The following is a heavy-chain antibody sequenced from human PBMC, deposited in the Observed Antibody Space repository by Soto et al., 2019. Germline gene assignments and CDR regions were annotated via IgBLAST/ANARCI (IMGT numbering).Heavy chain of an antibody. CDR3: AKVKCSSTSCSDAFDI. CDR2: ISGSGGST. V-gene: IGHV3-23*01. D-gene: IGHD2-2*01. CDR1: GFTFSSYA. Sequence: GGSLRLSCAASGFTFSSYAMSWVRQAPGKGLEWVSAISGSGGSTYYADSVKGRLTISRDNSKNTLYLQMNSLRAEDTAVYYCAKVKCSSTSCSDAFDIWGQGTMVTVSS. J-gene: IGHJ3*02.